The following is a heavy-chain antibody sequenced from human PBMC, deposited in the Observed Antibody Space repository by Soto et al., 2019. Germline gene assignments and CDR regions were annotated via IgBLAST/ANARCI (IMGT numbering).Heavy chain of an antibody. D-gene: IGHD5-12*01. CDR1: GFTFSSYS. J-gene: IGHJ4*02. Sequence: GESLKISCAASGFTFSSYSMNWVRQAPGKGLEWVSYISSSSSTIYYADSVKGRFTISRDNAKNSLYLQMNSLRDEDTAVYYCARDGGYSGYDYVDYWGQGTLVTVSS. CDR2: ISSSSSTI. CDR3: ARDGGYSGYDYVDY. V-gene: IGHV3-48*02.